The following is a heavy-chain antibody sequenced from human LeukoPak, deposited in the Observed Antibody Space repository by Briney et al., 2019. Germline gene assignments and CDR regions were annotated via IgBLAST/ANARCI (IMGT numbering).Heavy chain of an antibody. CDR2: ISGSGSNI. Sequence: GGSLRLSCAASGFTFSSYEMNWVRRAPGKGLEWVSHISGSGSNIYYADSVKGRFTISRDNAKNSLYLQMNSLRAEDTGLYYCARDLGGCNFGNLGYWGQGTLVTVSS. D-gene: IGHD5-24*01. V-gene: IGHV3-48*03. CDR1: GFTFSSYE. CDR3: ARDLGGCNFGNLGY. J-gene: IGHJ4*02.